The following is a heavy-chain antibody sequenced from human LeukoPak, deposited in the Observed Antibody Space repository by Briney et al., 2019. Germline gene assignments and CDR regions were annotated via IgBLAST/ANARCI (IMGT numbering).Heavy chain of an antibody. V-gene: IGHV3-43*01. D-gene: IGHD3-3*01. J-gene: IGHJ6*02. CDR1: GFTFDDYS. Sequence: PGGSLRLSCAASGFTFDDYSMHWIRQARGRGLEWVSVISWDGGSTDYADSVKGRFTISRDDRKNSLYLQMNGLRTDDTALYYCARGGGWSGYYHDYYYFGMDAWGQGTTVTVSS. CDR3: ARGGGWSGYYHDYYYFGMDA. CDR2: ISWDGGST.